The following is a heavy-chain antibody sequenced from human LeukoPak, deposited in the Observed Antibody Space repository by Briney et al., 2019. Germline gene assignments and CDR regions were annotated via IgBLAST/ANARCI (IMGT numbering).Heavy chain of an antibody. CDR1: GGSFSGYY. CDR3: ARGGDWGGLAFDI. V-gene: IGHV4-34*01. Sequence: NPSETLSLTCAVYGGSFSGYYWSWIRQPPGKGLEWIGEINHSGSTNYNPSLKSRVTISVDTSKNQFSLKLSSVTAADTAVYYCARGGDWGGLAFDIWGQGTMVTVSS. J-gene: IGHJ3*02. D-gene: IGHD7-27*01. CDR2: INHSGST.